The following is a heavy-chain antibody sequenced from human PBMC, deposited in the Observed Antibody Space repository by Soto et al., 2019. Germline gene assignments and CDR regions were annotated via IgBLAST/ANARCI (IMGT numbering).Heavy chain of an antibody. J-gene: IGHJ3*02. Sequence: QVQLVQSGAEVKKPGSSVKVSCKASGGTFSSYAISWVRQAPGQGLEWMGGIIPIFGTANYAQKFQGRVTITADKSTSTSYMEVSSLRSEDTAVYYCARDGLTDYYDRSGYYPVPDAFDIWGQGTMVTVSS. V-gene: IGHV1-69*06. CDR1: GGTFSSYA. D-gene: IGHD3-22*01. CDR3: ARDGLTDYYDRSGYYPVPDAFDI. CDR2: IIPIFGTA.